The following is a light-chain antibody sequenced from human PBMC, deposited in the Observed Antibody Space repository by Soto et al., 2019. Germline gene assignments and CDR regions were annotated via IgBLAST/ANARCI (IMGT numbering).Light chain of an antibody. CDR2: GSS. V-gene: IGKV3-20*01. J-gene: IGKJ1*01. CDR3: QQYDTSDTWT. CDR1: QTVSSNY. Sequence: EIILTQSPDTLSLSPGERATLXXRASQTVSSNYLAWCQQRPGQAPRLXXYGSSTRATGIPDRFSGSGSGTDFTLTISRLEPEDFAVYYCQQYDTSDTWTFGQGTKVDIK.